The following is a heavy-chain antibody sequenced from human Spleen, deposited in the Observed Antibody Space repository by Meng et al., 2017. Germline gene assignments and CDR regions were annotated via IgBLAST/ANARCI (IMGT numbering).Heavy chain of an antibody. D-gene: IGHD2/OR15-2a*01. CDR3: TVYNRGHI. Sequence: GGSLRLSCAASGFTFSTAWMSWVRQAPGKGLEWVGHIRSKIHGGTTEFAAPVKGRFTISRDDSESTLYLQMSSLMTEDTAVYHCTVYNRGHIWGQGTMVTVSS. CDR2: IRSKIHGGTT. V-gene: IGHV3-15*01. CDR1: GFTFSTAW. J-gene: IGHJ3*02.